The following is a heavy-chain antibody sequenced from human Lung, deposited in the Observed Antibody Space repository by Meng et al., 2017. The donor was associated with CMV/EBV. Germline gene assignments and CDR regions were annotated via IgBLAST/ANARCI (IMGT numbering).Heavy chain of an antibody. V-gene: IGHV1-8*01. Sequence: AEVKKPGASVTGYSNTSGYTFPSDDINWVRQATGQGLGWMGWMNPNSGNTGYAQKFQGRVTMTRNTSISTAYMELSSLRSEDTAVYYCARGYCSGGSCPVFDPWGQGTLVTVSS. CDR1: GYTFPSDD. CDR3: ARGYCSGGSCPVFDP. J-gene: IGHJ5*02. CDR2: MNPNSGNT. D-gene: IGHD2-15*01.